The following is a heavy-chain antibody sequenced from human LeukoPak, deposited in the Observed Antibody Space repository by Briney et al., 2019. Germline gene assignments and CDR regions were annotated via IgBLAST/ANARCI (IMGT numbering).Heavy chain of an antibody. Sequence: PSETLSLTCTVSGGSISSSSYYWSWIRQPAGKGLEWIGRIYTSGSTNYNPSLKSRVTISVDTSKNQFSLKLSSVTAADTAVYYCARDLGSGPWGVANWFDPWGQGTLVTVSS. CDR1: GGSISSSSYY. CDR2: IYTSGST. D-gene: IGHD3-10*01. V-gene: IGHV4-61*02. J-gene: IGHJ5*02. CDR3: ARDLGSGPWGVANWFDP.